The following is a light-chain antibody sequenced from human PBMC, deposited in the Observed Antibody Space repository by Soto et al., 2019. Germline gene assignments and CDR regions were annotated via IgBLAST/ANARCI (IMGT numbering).Light chain of an antibody. CDR2: EVS. V-gene: IGLV2-14*01. Sequence: QSVLTQPASVSGSPGRSITISCTGTSSDIGDYNYVSWYQQHPGKAPKLMIYEVSNRPSGISNRFSGSKSGNTASLTISGLQADDEADYYCSSYTSTSSYVFGTGTKVTVL. CDR3: SSYTSTSSYV. CDR1: SSDIGDYNY. J-gene: IGLJ1*01.